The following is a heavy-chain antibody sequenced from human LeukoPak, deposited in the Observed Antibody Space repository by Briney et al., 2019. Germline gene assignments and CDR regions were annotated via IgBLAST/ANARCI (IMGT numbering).Heavy chain of an antibody. Sequence: GGSLRLSCAASGFTFSSYWMNWVRQAPGKGLEWVANIKQDGSENYYVDSVKGRFTISRDNAKNSLYLQMNSLRAEDTAVYYCARDKVLRYFDWLPVRDYYYYMDVWGKGTTVTISS. J-gene: IGHJ6*03. CDR3: ARDKVLRYFDWLPVRDYYYYMDV. D-gene: IGHD3-9*01. V-gene: IGHV3-7*01. CDR2: IKQDGSEN. CDR1: GFTFSSYW.